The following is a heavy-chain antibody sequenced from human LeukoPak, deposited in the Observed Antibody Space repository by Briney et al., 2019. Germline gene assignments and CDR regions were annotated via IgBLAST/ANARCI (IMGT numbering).Heavy chain of an antibody. CDR2: IKQDGSEK. J-gene: IGHJ6*03. V-gene: IGHV3-7*01. D-gene: IGHD2-2*01. Sequence: GGSLRLSCAAFGFTFSRYWMGWVRQAPGKGLEWVANIKQDGSEKYYVDSVKGRFTISRDNAKKSLYLEMNSLRAEDTAVYYCARAEYQLLPAHPNYYYYYYMDVWGKGTTVTVSS. CDR1: GFTFSRYW. CDR3: ARAEYQLLPAHPNYYYYYYMDV.